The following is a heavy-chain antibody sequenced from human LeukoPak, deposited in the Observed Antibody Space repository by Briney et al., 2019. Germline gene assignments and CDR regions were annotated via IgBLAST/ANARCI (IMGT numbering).Heavy chain of an antibody. Sequence: ASVKVSCKASGYTFSSYGFSWVRQAPGQGLEWMGWVSAYNNNTKYIEKYQGRVTMTTDTSTSTAYMEPRSLRSDDTAVYYCARVGYCSGGHCYSGWFDPWGQGTLVTVSS. CDR3: ARVGYCSGGHCYSGWFDP. CDR2: VSAYNNNT. V-gene: IGHV1-18*01. J-gene: IGHJ5*02. D-gene: IGHD2-15*01. CDR1: GYTFSSYG.